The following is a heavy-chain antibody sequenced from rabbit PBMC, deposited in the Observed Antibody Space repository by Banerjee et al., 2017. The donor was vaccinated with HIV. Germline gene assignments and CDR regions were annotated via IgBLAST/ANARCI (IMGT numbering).Heavy chain of an antibody. CDR3: ARDTGSSFSTYGMDL. CDR2: IDTGSRDFT. D-gene: IGHD8-1*01. J-gene: IGHJ3*01. Sequence: QEQLVESGGGLVQPGASLTLTCTASGFDFSNYNFMCWVRQAPGKGLEWIACIDTGSRDFTYYASWAKGRFTISKTPSTTVTLQMTSLTVADTATYFCARDTGSSFSTYGMDLWGQGTLVTVS. V-gene: IGHV1S45*01. CDR1: GFDFSNYNF.